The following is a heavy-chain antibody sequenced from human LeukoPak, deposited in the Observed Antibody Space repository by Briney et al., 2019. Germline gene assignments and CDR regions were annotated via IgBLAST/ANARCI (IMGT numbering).Heavy chain of an antibody. J-gene: IGHJ3*02. Sequence: PGGSLRLSCAASGFIFSDYYMSWIRQAPGKGLEWVANIKQDGSEKYYVDSVKGRFTISRDNAKNSLYLQMNSLRAEDTAVYYCARNNWNFGDAFDIWGQGTMVTVSS. CDR1: GFIFSDYY. V-gene: IGHV3-7*01. D-gene: IGHD1-7*01. CDR2: IKQDGSEK. CDR3: ARNNWNFGDAFDI.